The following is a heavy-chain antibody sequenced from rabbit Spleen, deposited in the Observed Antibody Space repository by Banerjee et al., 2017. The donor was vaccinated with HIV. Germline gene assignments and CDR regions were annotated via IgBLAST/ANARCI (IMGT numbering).Heavy chain of an antibody. CDR1: GLAFGGAHS. D-gene: IGHD4-2*01. V-gene: IGHV1S40*01. J-gene: IGHJ6*01. CDR3: TRVGSTWIYGMDL. Sequence: QSLEESGGGLVRLMGPLPLTCKASGLAFGGAHSLGWVRQAPGKRPEWIACIYTGDGNTYYASWVNGRFIITKTSSTTVTLQMTSLTAADTATYFCTRVGSTWIYGMDLWGQAPSSPS. CDR2: IYTGDGNT.